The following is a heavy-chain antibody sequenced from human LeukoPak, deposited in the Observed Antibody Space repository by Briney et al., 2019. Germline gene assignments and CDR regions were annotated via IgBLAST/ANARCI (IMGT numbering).Heavy chain of an antibody. Sequence: SETLSLTCTVSGGSIRSYYWSWIRQPPGKGLEWIGYIYYSGSTNYNPSLKSRVTISVDTSKNQFSLKLSSVTAADTAVYYCARWGREGNWFDPWGQGTLVTVSS. D-gene: IGHD5-24*01. CDR1: GGSIRSYY. CDR2: IYYSGST. V-gene: IGHV4-59*01. CDR3: ARWGREGNWFDP. J-gene: IGHJ5*02.